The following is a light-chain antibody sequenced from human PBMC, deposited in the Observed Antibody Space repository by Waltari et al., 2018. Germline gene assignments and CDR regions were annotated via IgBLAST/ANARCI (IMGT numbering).Light chain of an antibody. J-gene: IGLJ3*02. CDR3: CSYAGSSAPRV. CDR2: EGN. V-gene: IGLV2-23*01. Sequence: QSALTQPASVSRSPGQSITISCTGPSSDVGTYNLVSWYQQHPGKAPKLMIYEGNKRPSGVSNRFSGSKSGNMASLTISVLQAEDEADYYCCSYAGSSAPRVFGGGTKLTVL. CDR1: SSDVGTYNL.